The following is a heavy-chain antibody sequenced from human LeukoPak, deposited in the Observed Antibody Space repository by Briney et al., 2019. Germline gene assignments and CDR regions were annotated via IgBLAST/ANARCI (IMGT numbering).Heavy chain of an antibody. V-gene: IGHV1-2*02. D-gene: IGHD4-17*01. CDR1: GYTFTGYY. Sequence: GASVKVSCKASGYTFTGYYMHWVRQAPGQGVEWMGWINPNSGGTNYAQKFQGRVIMTRDTSISTAHMELSRLTSGDTAVYYCARGSSYGDPQDDWGQGALVTVSS. J-gene: IGHJ4*02. CDR3: ARGSSYGDPQDD. CDR2: INPNSGGT.